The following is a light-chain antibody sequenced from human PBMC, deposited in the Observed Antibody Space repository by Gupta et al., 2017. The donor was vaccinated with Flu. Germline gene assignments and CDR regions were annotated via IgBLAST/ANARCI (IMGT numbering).Light chain of an antibody. J-gene: IGKJ4*01. Sequence: DIQMTQSPSSLSASVGDRVTITCRASQSISSYLNWYQQKPGKAPKLLIYAASSSQSGVPSRFSGSGSWTDFTLTISSLQPEDFATYYCQQSYSTLALTFGGGTKVEIK. CDR2: AAS. CDR3: QQSYSTLALT. CDR1: QSISSY. V-gene: IGKV1-39*01.